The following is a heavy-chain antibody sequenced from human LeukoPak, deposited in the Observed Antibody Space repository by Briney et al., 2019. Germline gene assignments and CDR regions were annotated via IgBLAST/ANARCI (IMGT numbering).Heavy chain of an antibody. V-gene: IGHV3-74*01. D-gene: IGHD2-2*01. CDR1: GFTFSSYW. J-gene: IGHJ4*02. Sequence: GGSLRLSCAASGFTFSSYWMHWVRHAPGKGLVWVSRINSDGSSTSYADSVMGRFTISRDNAKNTLYLQMNSLRAEDTAVYYCARIPYCSSTNCYPSDYWGQGPLVTVSS. CDR2: INSDGSST. CDR3: ARIPYCSSTNCYPSDY.